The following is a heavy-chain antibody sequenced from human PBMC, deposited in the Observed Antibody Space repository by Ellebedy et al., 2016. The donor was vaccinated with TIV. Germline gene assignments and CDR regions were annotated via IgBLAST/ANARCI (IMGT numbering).Heavy chain of an antibody. CDR1: GGSISSRSYY. D-gene: IGHD3-22*01. CDR2: IYYNGNA. CDR3: ARCETGSGSGWCNWLDP. J-gene: IGHJ5*02. V-gene: IGHV4-39*07. Sequence: MPSETLSLTCTVSGGSISSRSYYWGCIRQPPGKNLEWIGTIYYNGNAYYNPSLRRRVSISIDTSKNQFSLRLSSVTAADTAVYYCARCETGSGSGWCNWLDPWGQGTLVTVSS.